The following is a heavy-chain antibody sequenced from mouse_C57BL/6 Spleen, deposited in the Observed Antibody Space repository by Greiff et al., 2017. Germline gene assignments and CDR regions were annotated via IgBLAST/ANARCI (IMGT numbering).Heavy chain of an antibody. CDR3: AREGNWAYYFDY. V-gene: IGHV5-16*01. D-gene: IGHD4-1*01. CDR2: INYDGSST. Sequence: EVNLVESEGGLVQPGSSMKLSCTASGFTFSDYYMAWVRQVPEKGLEWVANINYDGSSTYYLDSLKSRFIISRDNAKNILYLQMSSLKSEDTATYYCAREGNWAYYFDYWGQGTTLTVSS. J-gene: IGHJ2*01. CDR1: GFTFSDYY.